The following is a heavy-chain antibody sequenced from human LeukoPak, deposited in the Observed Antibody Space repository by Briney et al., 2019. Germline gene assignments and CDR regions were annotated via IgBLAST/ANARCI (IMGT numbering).Heavy chain of an antibody. Sequence: GASVKVSCKASGYIFTSYYMHWVRQAPGQGLEWMGIINPSRGSTSYAQKFQGRVTMTRDTSTSTVYMELSSLRSDDTAVYYCAIFRRDGYNDYWGQGTLVTVSS. CDR1: GYIFTSYY. D-gene: IGHD5-24*01. CDR2: INPSRGST. J-gene: IGHJ4*02. V-gene: IGHV1-46*01. CDR3: AIFRRDGYNDY.